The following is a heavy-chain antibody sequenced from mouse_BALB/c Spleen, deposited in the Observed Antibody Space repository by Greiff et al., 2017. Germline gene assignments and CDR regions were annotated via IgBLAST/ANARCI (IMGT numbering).Heavy chain of an antibody. D-gene: IGHD2-1*01. CDR3: ARANGNYGY. Sequence: VQLQESGAELARPGASVKLSCKASGYTFTSYWMQWVKQRPGQGLEWIGAIYPGDGDTRYTQKFKGKATLTADKSSSTAYMQLSSLASEDSAVYYCARANGNYGYWGQGTTLTVSS. CDR1: GYTFTSYW. V-gene: IGHV1-87*01. CDR2: IYPGDGDT. J-gene: IGHJ2*01.